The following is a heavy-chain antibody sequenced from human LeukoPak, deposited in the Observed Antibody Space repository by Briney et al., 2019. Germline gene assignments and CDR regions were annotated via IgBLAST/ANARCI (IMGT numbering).Heavy chain of an antibody. CDR1: GGSISSGGYY. Sequence: PSETLSLTCTVSGGSISSGGYYWSWVRQHPGKGLEWIGTIYYTGSTYYNPSLKSRLTISVDRAKNQFSLKLTSVNAPDTAVYSCARQAALPFSEWLFIAPWGQGTLVTVSS. CDR3: ARQAALPFSEWLFIAP. D-gene: IGHD3-3*01. CDR2: IYYTGST. V-gene: IGHV4-39*01. J-gene: IGHJ5*02.